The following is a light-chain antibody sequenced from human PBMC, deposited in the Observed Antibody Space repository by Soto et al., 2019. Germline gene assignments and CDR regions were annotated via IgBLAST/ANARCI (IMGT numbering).Light chain of an antibody. J-gene: IGLJ2*01. CDR1: NIGSKG. V-gene: IGLV3-21*04. Sequence: SYELTQPPSVSVAPGKTASISCGGNNIGSKGVHWYQQKPGQAPVLVIYSDTDLPPVIPERFSGSNSANLATLTISRVEAGDAPDYYWPVGDSGSAHVVFGGGTQLTVL. CDR3: PVGDSGSAHVV. CDR2: SDT.